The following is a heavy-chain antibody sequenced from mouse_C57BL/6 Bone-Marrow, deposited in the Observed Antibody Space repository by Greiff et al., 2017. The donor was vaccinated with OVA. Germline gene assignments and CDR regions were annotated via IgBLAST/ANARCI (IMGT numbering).Heavy chain of an antibody. V-gene: IGHV1-76*01. CDR3: AALYYGSSYVGYFDV. J-gene: IGHJ1*03. Sequence: VQLQQSGAELVRPGASVKLSCKASGYTFTDYYINWVKQRPGQGLEWIARIYPGSGNTYYNEKFKGKATLTAEKSSSTAYMQLSSLTSEDSAVYFCAALYYGSSYVGYFDVWGTGTTVTVSS. CDR2: IYPGSGNT. CDR1: GYTFTDYY. D-gene: IGHD1-1*01.